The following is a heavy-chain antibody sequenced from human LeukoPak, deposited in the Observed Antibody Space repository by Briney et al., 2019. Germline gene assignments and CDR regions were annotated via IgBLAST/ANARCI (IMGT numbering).Heavy chain of an antibody. D-gene: IGHD3-9*01. Sequence: GASVKVSCKAAGYTFTIYGISWVGLAPGQGLEWMGWISAYNGNTNYAQKLQGRVTMTTDTSTSTAYMELRSLRSDDTAVYYCARTSYDIFTCYYGYFDYWGQGTLVTVSS. V-gene: IGHV1-18*01. CDR1: GYTFTIYG. CDR2: ISAYNGNT. CDR3: ARTSYDIFTCYYGYFDY. J-gene: IGHJ4*02.